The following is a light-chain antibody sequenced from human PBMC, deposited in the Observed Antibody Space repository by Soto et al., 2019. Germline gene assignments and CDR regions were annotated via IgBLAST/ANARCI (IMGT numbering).Light chain of an antibody. Sequence: DIELTQSPCYLSDSVLDTVTLTLLASQSIRTFLNWYQHKRGKGPKLLIHGASGLQSGVPFRFTGSGSGTDFSLTISGLQPEDSATYYCQKSYSTLLSCGGGTTVDIK. CDR1: QSIRTF. CDR3: QKSYSTLLS. J-gene: IGKJ4*01. V-gene: IGKV1-39*01. CDR2: GAS.